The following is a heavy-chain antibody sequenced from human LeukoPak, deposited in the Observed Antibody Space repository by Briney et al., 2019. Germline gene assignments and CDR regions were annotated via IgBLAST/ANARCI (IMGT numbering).Heavy chain of an antibody. V-gene: IGHV3-21*01. CDR1: GFTFSSYS. CDR3: ARGPTDRFDY. Sequence: KPGGSLRLSCAVSGFTFSSYSMNWVRQAPGKGLEWVSSISSSSSYIYYADSVKGRFTISRDNAKNSLYLQMNSLRAEDTAVYYCARGPTDRFDYWGQGTLVTVSS. J-gene: IGHJ4*02. CDR2: ISSSSSYI. D-gene: IGHD1-14*01.